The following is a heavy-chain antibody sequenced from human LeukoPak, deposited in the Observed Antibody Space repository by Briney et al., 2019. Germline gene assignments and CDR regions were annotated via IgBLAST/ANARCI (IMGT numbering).Heavy chain of an antibody. CDR2: ISAYNGNT. D-gene: IGHD4-17*01. J-gene: IGHJ4*02. Sequence: ASVKVSCKASGYTFTSYGISWVRQAPGQRLEGMGWISAYNGNTNYAQKLQGRVTMTTDTSTSTAYMEVRSLRSDDTAVYYCVSELYGSLGDYWGQGTLVTVSS. CDR3: VSELYGSLGDY. V-gene: IGHV1-18*01. CDR1: GYTFTSYG.